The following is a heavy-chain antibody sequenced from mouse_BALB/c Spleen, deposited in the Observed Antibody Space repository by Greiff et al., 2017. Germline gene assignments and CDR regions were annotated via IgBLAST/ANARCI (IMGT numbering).Heavy chain of an antibody. CDR3: ARYPPYYCDY. CDR1: GYTFTSYW. CDR2: IYPGSGST. Sequence: LQQPGSELVRPGASVKLSCKASGYTFTSYWMHWVKQRPGQGLEWIGNIYPGSGSTNYDEKFKSKATLTVDTSSSTAYMQLSSLTSEDSAVYYCARYPPYYCDYWGQGTTLTVSS. V-gene: IGHV1S22*01. J-gene: IGHJ2*01.